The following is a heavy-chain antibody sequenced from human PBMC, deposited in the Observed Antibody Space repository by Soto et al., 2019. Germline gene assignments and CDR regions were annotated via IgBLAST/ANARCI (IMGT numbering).Heavy chain of an antibody. Sequence: EVQLVESGGGLVQPGGSLRLSCATSGFILSDCAMNWVRQAPWKGLEWVSYISSSSSVIDYADSVKGRFTVSRDNARNSLYLQMNSLRAEDTAVYYCARELSWGSNWYYYMDVWGKGTTVTVSS. CDR2: ISSSSSVI. D-gene: IGHD7-27*01. CDR1: GFILSDCA. CDR3: ARELSWGSNWYYYMDV. V-gene: IGHV3-48*01. J-gene: IGHJ6*03.